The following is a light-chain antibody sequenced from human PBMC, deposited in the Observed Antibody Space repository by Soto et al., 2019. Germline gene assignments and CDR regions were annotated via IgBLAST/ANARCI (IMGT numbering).Light chain of an antibody. CDR3: QQTYSTPIT. J-gene: IGKJ5*01. Sequence: DIQMTQSPSSLSASVGDRVTITCRASQTISNYLNWYQQRPGKAPNLLIYSSSSLQSGVPPRFSGSGSGTHFTLTISSLQPEDFATYYCQQTYSTPITFGQGTRLEIK. CDR1: QTISNY. CDR2: SSS. V-gene: IGKV1-39*01.